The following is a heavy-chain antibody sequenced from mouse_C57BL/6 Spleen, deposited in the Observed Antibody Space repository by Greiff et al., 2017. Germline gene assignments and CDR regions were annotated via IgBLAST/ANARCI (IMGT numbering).Heavy chain of an antibody. CDR3: ARGTGYWYFDV. CDR2: INYDGSST. CDR1: GFTFSDYY. J-gene: IGHJ1*03. Sequence: EVMLVESEGGLVQPGSSMKLSCTASGFTFSDYYMAWVRQVPEKGLEWVANINYDGSSTYYLDSLKSRFIISRDNAKNILYLQMSSLKSEDTATYYCARGTGYWYFDVWGTGTTVTVSS. D-gene: IGHD4-1*01. V-gene: IGHV5-16*01.